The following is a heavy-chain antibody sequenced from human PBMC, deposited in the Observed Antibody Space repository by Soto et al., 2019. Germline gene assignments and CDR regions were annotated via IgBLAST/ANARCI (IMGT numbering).Heavy chain of an antibody. Sequence: GGSLRLSCAASGFTFSSYAMSWVRQAPGKGLEWVSAISGGGGSTYYADSVKGRFTISRDNSKNTLYLQMNSLRAEDTAVYYCARTITVYDIVVVVAANFDYWGQGTLVTVSS. CDR1: GFTFSSYA. D-gene: IGHD2-15*01. CDR2: ISGGGGST. CDR3: ARTITVYDIVVVVAANFDY. V-gene: IGHV3-23*01. J-gene: IGHJ4*02.